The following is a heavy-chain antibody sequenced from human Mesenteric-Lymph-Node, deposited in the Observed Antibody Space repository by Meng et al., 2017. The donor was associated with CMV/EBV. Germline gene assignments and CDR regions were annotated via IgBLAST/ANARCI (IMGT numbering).Heavy chain of an antibody. V-gene: IGHV3-23*01. CDR1: GFTFSSYA. CDR3: ARGNTDCSSTSCYWVVWFDP. CDR2: ISGSGGST. J-gene: IGHJ5*02. Sequence: GGSLRLSCAASGFTFSSYAMSWVRQAPGKGLEWVSAISGSGGSTYYADSVKGRFTISRDNSKNTLYLQMNSLRAEDTAVYYCARGNTDCSSTSCYWVVWFDPWGQGTLVTVSS. D-gene: IGHD2-2*01.